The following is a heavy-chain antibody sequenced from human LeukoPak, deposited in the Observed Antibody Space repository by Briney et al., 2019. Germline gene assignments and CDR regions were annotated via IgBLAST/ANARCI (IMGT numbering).Heavy chain of an antibody. CDR3: VRDTGWGAFDI. D-gene: IGHD3-16*01. J-gene: IGHJ3*02. CDR1: GFTFSNFW. Sequence: GGSLRLSCAASGFTFSNFWMSWVRQAPGKGLEWVAIINPDGSTTGYVDSVKGRFTISRDNAKNSLCLQLNSLRAEDTAVYYCVRDTGWGAFDIWGQGTMVTVSS. V-gene: IGHV3-7*01. CDR2: INPDGSTT.